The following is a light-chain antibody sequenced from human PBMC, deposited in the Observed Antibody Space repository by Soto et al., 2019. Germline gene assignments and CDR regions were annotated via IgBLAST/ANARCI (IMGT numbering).Light chain of an antibody. CDR3: QKYNSAPLT. CDR2: DAS. Sequence: DIQMTQSPSTLSASIGDRVTITCRASQTISNWLAWYQQKPGKAPKVLIHDASRLESGVPSRFSGSGSGTEFTLTINNLQPEDVAAYYCQKYNSAPLTFGGGTKVDIK. CDR1: QTISNW. J-gene: IGKJ4*01. V-gene: IGKV1-5*01.